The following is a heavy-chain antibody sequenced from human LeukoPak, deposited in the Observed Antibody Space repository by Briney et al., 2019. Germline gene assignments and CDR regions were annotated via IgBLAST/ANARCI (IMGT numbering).Heavy chain of an antibody. CDR1: GGSISSSSYY. Sequence: PSETLSLTCSVSGGSISSSSYYWGCIRQPPGKGLEWIGSIYYSGSTYYDPSLKSRVTISVDTSKNQFSLKLRSVTAADTAVYYCATYGDYVYYFDYWGQGTLVTVSS. D-gene: IGHD4-17*01. V-gene: IGHV4-39*01. CDR2: IYYSGST. J-gene: IGHJ4*02. CDR3: ATYGDYVYYFDY.